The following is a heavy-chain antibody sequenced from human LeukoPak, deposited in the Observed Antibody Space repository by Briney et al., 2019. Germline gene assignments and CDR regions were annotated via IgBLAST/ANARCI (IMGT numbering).Heavy chain of an antibody. Sequence: GGSLRLSCAVSGVIFNNYAMSWVRQAPGRGLEWVSVISASGGSTYYADSAKGRFTISRDNSKNTLYLHLNSLRVEDRAVYFCAKHRENFGDSCLDDYWGQGTLVTVSS. CDR1: GVIFNNYA. J-gene: IGHJ4*02. D-gene: IGHD4-17*01. V-gene: IGHV3-23*01. CDR2: ISASGGST. CDR3: AKHRENFGDSCLDDY.